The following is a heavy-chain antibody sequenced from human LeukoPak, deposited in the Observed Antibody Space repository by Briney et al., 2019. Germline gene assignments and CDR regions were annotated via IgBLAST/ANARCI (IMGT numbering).Heavy chain of an antibody. D-gene: IGHD3-10*01. Sequence: PGGSLRLSCAASGFTFSDYYMSWIRQAPGKGLEWVSYISSSSSYTNYADSVKGRFTISRDNSKNTLHIQMNSLRAEDTAVYYCARDTDYYGSGRHGYFDHWGQGTLVTVSS. CDR1: GFTFSDYY. J-gene: IGHJ1*01. CDR2: ISSSSSYT. V-gene: IGHV3-11*06. CDR3: ARDTDYYGSGRHGYFDH.